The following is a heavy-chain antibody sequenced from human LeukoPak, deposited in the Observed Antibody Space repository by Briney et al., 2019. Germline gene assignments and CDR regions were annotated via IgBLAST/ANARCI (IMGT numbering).Heavy chain of an antibody. CDR1: GFTFNNNA. J-gene: IGHJ4*02. Sequence: GGSLRLSCAASGFTFNNNAMTCVRQAPGKGLEWVSTIGGVASNTYYAASVKGRFTISRDNSKNMLDLQMNGLRAEDTAMYYCAKTSGSYSNFDCWGQGILVTVSS. CDR3: AKTSGSYSNFDC. D-gene: IGHD3-22*01. V-gene: IGHV3-23*01. CDR2: IGGVASNT.